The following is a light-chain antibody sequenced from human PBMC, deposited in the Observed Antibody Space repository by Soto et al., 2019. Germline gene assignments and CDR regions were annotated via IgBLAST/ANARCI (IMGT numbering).Light chain of an antibody. CDR2: DAS. CDR1: QSISSL. CDR3: QQYENLPT. J-gene: IGKJ5*01. Sequence: DIHMPQSPSTLSASVNDRVTITCRASQSISSLLAWYQQKPGKAPKLLIYDASNLEAGVPSRFRGSGSGTDFTFTISRLQPEDIATYYCQQYENLPTFGQGTRLEI. V-gene: IGKV1-33*01.